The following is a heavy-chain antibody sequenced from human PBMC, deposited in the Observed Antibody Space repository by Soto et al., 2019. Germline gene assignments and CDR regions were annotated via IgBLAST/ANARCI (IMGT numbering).Heavy chain of an antibody. CDR3: AREFTLYYYYGMDV. CDR1: GFTFSSYW. V-gene: IGHV3-7*05. J-gene: IGHJ6*02. Sequence: PGGSLRLSCAASGFTFSSYWMSWVRQAPGKGLEWVANIKQDGSEKYYVDSVKGRFTISRDNAKNSLYLQMNSLRAEDTAVYYCAREFTLYYYYGMDVWGQGTTVTVSS. CDR2: IKQDGSEK.